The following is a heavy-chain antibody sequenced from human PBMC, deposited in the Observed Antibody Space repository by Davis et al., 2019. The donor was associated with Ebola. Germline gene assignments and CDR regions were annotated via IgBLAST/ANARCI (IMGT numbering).Heavy chain of an antibody. CDR2: ISSSSSYI. CDR1: GFTFSSYS. CDR3: AKGPTTVTTVYYFDY. D-gene: IGHD4-17*01. V-gene: IGHV3-21*04. J-gene: IGHJ4*02. Sequence: GESLKISCAASGFTFSSYSMNWVRQAPGKGLEWVSSISSSSSYIYYADSVKGRFTISRDNAKNSLYLQMNSLRAEDTAVYYCAKGPTTVTTVYYFDYWGQGTLVTVSS.